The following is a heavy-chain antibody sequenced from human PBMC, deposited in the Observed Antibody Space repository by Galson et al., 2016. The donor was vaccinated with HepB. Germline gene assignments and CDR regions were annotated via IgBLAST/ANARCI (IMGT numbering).Heavy chain of an antibody. CDR1: GGSISRGTYY. D-gene: IGHD2-15*01. CDR2: IYYSGTT. CDR3: ARGLLNIDCSGGSCPTFAY. Sequence: TLSLTCTVSGGSISRGTYYWSWVRQHPGKGLEWIGYIYYSGTTYYNPSLKSRLTISVDTSKNQFSLKLSSVTAADTAVYYCARGLLNIDCSGGSCPTFAYWGQGILITVSS. J-gene: IGHJ4*02. V-gene: IGHV4-31*03.